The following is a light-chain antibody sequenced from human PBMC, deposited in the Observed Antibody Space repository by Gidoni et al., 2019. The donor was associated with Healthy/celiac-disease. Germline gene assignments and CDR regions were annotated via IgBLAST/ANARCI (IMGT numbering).Light chain of an antibody. CDR2: AAS. CDR3: QQSYSTTWT. CDR1: QSISSY. V-gene: IGKV1-39*01. J-gene: IGKJ1*01. Sequence: DIQMTQSPSYLSASVGDRVTITCRASQSISSYLNWYQQQPGKAPKLLIYAASSLRRGVPSRFSGSGSGTDFTLTISSLQPEDFATYYCQQSYSTTWTFGQGTKVEIK.